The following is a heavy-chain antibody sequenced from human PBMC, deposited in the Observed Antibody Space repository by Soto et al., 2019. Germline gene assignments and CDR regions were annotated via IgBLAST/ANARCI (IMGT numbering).Heavy chain of an antibody. D-gene: IGHD3-10*01. CDR3: ARAGKYYYGSGSPYYYGMDV. CDR2: ISGYNGNT. Sequence: QVQLVQSGAEVKKPGASVKVSCKASGYTFTSYGVSWVRQAPGRGLEWMEWISGYNGNTNYAQKLQGRVTMTTDTTTSTAYMGLRSLRSDDTAVYYCARAGKYYYGSGSPYYYGMDVWGQGITVTVSS. CDR1: GYTFTSYG. J-gene: IGHJ6*02. V-gene: IGHV1-18*04.